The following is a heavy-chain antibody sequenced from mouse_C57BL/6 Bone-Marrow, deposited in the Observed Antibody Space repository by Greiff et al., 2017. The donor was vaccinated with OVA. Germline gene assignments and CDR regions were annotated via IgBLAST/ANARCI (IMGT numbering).Heavy chain of an antibody. CDR3: AKNGAPWFAY. CDR2: IWRGGST. CDR1: GFSLTSSG. V-gene: IGHV2-5*01. Sequence: VKLQESGPGLVQPSQSLSITCTVSGFSLTSSGVHWVRQSPGKGLEWLGVIWRGGSTDYNAAFMSRLSITNDNSKSQVFFKMNSLQADDTAIYYCAKNGAPWFAYWGQGTLVTVSA. D-gene: IGHD3-1*01. J-gene: IGHJ3*01.